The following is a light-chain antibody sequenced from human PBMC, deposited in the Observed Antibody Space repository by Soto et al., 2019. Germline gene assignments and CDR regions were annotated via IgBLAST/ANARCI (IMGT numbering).Light chain of an antibody. CDR3: QQYNSQFT. CDR1: QCISSW. CDR2: KAS. J-gene: IGKJ3*01. Sequence: DIQMTQSPSTLSASVGDRVTVTCRASQCISSWLAWYQQKPGKAPKLLIYKASSLESGVPSRFSGSGSGTEFTLTISSLQPDDFATYYCQQYNSQFTFGPGTKVDIK. V-gene: IGKV1-5*03.